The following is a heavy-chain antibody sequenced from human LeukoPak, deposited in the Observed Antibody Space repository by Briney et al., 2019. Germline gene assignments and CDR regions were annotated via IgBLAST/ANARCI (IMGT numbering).Heavy chain of an antibody. Sequence: PSETLSLTCTVSNGSISIYYWSWVRQPAGKGLEWIGRISASGSTNYNPSLKSRATMSLDTSKNQFSLKLSSVTAADTAVYYCAREITVTRPFDYWGPGTLVTVSS. D-gene: IGHD4-17*01. CDR3: AREITVTRPFDY. V-gene: IGHV4-4*07. CDR1: NGSISIYY. CDR2: ISASGST. J-gene: IGHJ4*02.